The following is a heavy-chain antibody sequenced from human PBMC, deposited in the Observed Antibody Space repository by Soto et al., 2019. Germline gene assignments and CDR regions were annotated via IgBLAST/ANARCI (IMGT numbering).Heavy chain of an antibody. J-gene: IGHJ5*02. V-gene: IGHV1-18*01. CDR3: ARSARIAAAGTQWFDP. D-gene: IGHD6-13*01. CDR1: GYTFTSYG. CDR2: ISAYNGNT. Sequence: GASVKVSCKASGYTFTSYGISWVRQAPGQGLEWMGWISAYNGNTNYAQKLQGRVTMTTDTSTSTAYMELRSLRSDDTAVYYCARSARIAAAGTQWFDPWGQGTRVTVSS.